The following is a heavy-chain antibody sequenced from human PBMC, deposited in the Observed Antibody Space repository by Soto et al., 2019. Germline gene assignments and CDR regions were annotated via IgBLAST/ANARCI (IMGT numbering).Heavy chain of an antibody. CDR2: VVVGSGNT. D-gene: IGHD5-12*01. CDR3: AADSSGYVFYYYGMDV. V-gene: IGHV1-58*01. CDR1: GFTFTSSA. Sequence: SVKVSCKASGFTFTSSAVQWVRQARGQRLEWIGWVVVGSGNTNYAQKFQERVTITRDMSTSTAYMELSSLRSEDTAVYYCAADSSGYVFYYYGMDVWGQGTTVTVSS. J-gene: IGHJ6*02.